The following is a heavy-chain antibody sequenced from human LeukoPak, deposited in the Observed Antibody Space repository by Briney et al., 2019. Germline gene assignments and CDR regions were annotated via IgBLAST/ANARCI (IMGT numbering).Heavy chain of an antibody. CDR1: GDSISCNNYY. D-gene: IGHD3-22*01. J-gene: IGHJ3*02. Sequence: SETLSLTCTVSGDSISCNNYYWGWIRQSPGKGLEWIGSIYYSGSTSYNPSLKSRVTISVDTSKNQFSLKLSSVTAADTAVYYCAVTRATMIVAHDAFDIWGQGTMVTVSS. CDR2: IYYSGST. CDR3: AVTRATMIVAHDAFDI. V-gene: IGHV4-39*07.